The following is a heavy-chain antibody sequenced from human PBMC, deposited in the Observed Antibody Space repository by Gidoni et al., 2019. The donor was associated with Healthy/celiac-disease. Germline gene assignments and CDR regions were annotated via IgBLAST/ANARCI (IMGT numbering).Heavy chain of an antibody. Sequence: QVQLQESGPGLVKPSQTLSLTCTVSGGSISSGSYYWSWIRQPAGKGLEGIGRIYTSGSTTYNPPLKSRVTISVDTSKNQFSLKLSSVTAADTAVYYCARDSGATEYYGDHGDWFDPWGQGTLVTVSS. CDR2: IYTSGST. D-gene: IGHD4-17*01. V-gene: IGHV4-61*02. CDR1: GGSISSGSYY. CDR3: ARDSGATEYYGDHGDWFDP. J-gene: IGHJ5*02.